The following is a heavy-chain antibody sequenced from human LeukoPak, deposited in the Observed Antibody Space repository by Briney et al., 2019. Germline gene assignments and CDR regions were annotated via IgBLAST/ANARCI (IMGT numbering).Heavy chain of an antibody. CDR1: GFTFTSSA. D-gene: IGHD6-19*01. Sequence: SVKVSCKASGFTFTSSAMQWVRQARGQRLEWIGWIVVGSGNTNYAQKFQERVTITRDMSTSTAYMELSSLTSEDTAVYYCAAERISSGSSIDYWGQGTLVTVSS. CDR2: IVVGSGNT. J-gene: IGHJ4*02. CDR3: AAERISSGSSIDY. V-gene: IGHV1-58*02.